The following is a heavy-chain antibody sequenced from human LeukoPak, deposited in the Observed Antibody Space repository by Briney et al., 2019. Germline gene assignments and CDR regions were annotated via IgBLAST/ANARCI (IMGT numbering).Heavy chain of an antibody. V-gene: IGHV3-21*01. CDR3: ARTYYYDSGGPD. CDR1: GFTFSSYS. J-gene: IGHJ4*02. Sequence: GGSLRLSCAASGFTFSSYSMNWVRQAPGKGLEWVSSISSSSSYIYYADSVKGRFTISRDNSQNTLYLQMNSLRVEDTAVYYCARTYYYDSGGPDWGQGTLVTVSS. D-gene: IGHD3-22*01. CDR2: ISSSSSYI.